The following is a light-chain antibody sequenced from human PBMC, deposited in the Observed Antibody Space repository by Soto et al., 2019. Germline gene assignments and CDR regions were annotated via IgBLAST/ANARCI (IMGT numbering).Light chain of an antibody. CDR1: SSDVGGYNY. CDR2: EVS. CDR3: SSFTSTSTRL. Sequence: QSVLTQPASVSGSPGQSITISCTGTSSDVGGYNYVSWYQQHPGKAPKLIYEVSNRPSGVSNRFSGSKSGNTASLTISGLQAEDEADYYCSSFTSTSTRLFGSGTKVTVL. J-gene: IGLJ1*01. V-gene: IGLV2-14*01.